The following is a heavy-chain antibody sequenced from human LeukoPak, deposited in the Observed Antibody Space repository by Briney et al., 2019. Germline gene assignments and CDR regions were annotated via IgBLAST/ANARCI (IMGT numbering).Heavy chain of an antibody. CDR3: AREAPYCGGDCYSGGGAFDI. J-gene: IGHJ3*02. Sequence: PETLSLTCTVSGGSISSYYWSWIRQPPGKGLEWIGYIYYSGSTNYNPSLKSRVTIPVDTSKNQFSLKLSSVTAADTAVYYCAREAPYCGGDCYSGGGAFDIWGQGTMVTVSS. CDR1: GGSISSYY. V-gene: IGHV4-59*01. D-gene: IGHD2-21*02. CDR2: IYYSGST.